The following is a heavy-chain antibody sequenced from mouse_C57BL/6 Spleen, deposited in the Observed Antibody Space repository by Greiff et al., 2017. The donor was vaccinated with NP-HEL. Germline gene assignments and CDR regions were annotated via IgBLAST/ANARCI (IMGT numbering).Heavy chain of an antibody. CDR1: GYSFTGYY. CDR2: INPSTGGT. V-gene: IGHV1-42*01. D-gene: IGHD2-4*01. CDR3: ARWYDYDVSYYAMDY. J-gene: IGHJ4*01. Sequence: EVQLQQSGPELVKPGASVKISCKASGYSFTGYYMNWVKQSPEKSLEWIGEINPSTGGTTYNQKFKAKATLTVDKSSSTAYMQLKSLTSEDSAVYYCARWYDYDVSYYAMDYWGQGTSVTVSS.